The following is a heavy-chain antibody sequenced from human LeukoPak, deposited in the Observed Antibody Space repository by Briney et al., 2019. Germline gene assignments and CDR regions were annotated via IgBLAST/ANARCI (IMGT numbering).Heavy chain of an antibody. Sequence: SVKVSCKASGGTFSSYAISWVRQAPGQGLEWMGRIIPIFGTANYAQKFQGRVTITTDESTSTAYMELSSLRSEGTAVYYCASGAYPDAFDIWGQGTMVTVSS. CDR2: IIPIFGTA. V-gene: IGHV1-69*05. CDR1: GGTFSSYA. D-gene: IGHD3-10*01. J-gene: IGHJ3*02. CDR3: ASGAYPDAFDI.